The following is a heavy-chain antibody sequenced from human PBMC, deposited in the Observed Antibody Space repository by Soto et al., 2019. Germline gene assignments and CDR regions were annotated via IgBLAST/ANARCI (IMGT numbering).Heavy chain of an antibody. J-gene: IGHJ4*02. Sequence: GGSLRLSCAASGFTFSSYSMNWVRQAPGKGLEWVSSIIISSSYIYYADSVKGRFTISRDKAKNSLYLQMNSLRAEDTAVYYCARVGDPSLWSDFDYWGQGTLVTVSS. D-gene: IGHD3-10*01. CDR2: IIISSSYI. CDR1: GFTFSSYS. CDR3: ARVGDPSLWSDFDY. V-gene: IGHV3-21*01.